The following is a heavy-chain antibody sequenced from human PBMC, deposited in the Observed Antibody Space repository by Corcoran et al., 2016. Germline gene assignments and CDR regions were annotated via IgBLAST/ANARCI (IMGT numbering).Heavy chain of an antibody. CDR2: IRSKANSYAT. CDR1: GFTFSGSA. J-gene: IGHJ5*02. CDR3: TRLKYESSGYYPEP. Sequence: EVQLVESGGGLVQPGGSLQLSCAASGFTFSGSAMHWVRQASGNGLEWVGRIRSKANSYATAYAASVKGRFTISRDDSKNTAYLQMNSLKCEDTAVYYCTRLKYESSGYYPEPWGQGTLVTVSS. V-gene: IGHV3-73*02. D-gene: IGHD3-22*01.